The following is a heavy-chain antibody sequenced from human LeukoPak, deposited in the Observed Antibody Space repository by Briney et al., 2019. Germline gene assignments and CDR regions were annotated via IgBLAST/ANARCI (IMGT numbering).Heavy chain of an antibody. J-gene: IGHJ4*02. Sequence: SGPTLVNPTQTLTLTCTFSGSSLSTSGMCVSWIRQPPGKALEWLARIDWDDDKFYSTSLKTRLTISKDTSKNQVVLTMTSMDPVDTATYYCAREGRHIDYWGQGTLVTVSS. CDR3: AREGRHIDY. CDR1: GSSLSTSGMC. CDR2: IDWDDDK. V-gene: IGHV2-70*17. D-gene: IGHD2-15*01.